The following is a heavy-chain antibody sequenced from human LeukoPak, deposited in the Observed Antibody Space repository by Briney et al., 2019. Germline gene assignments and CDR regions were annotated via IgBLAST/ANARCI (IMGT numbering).Heavy chain of an antibody. Sequence: ASVKVYCKSSGYTFTSYGISWVRQPPGPGLGWIGWISAYNGNTNYAQQLQGRVTMTTDTSTSTAYMELRSLRSDDPAVYFCARGGQLVARDAFDIWGRGTMVTVSS. J-gene: IGHJ3*02. CDR2: ISAYNGNT. V-gene: IGHV1-18*01. D-gene: IGHD6-6*01. CDR3: ARGGQLVARDAFDI. CDR1: GYTFTSYG.